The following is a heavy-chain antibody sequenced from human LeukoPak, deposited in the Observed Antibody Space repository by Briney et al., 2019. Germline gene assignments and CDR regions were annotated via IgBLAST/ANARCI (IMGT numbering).Heavy chain of an antibody. CDR3: ATASRWGCSSTSCYNWFDP. D-gene: IGHD2-2*01. CDR2: FDPEDGET. Sequence: ASVKVSCKASGYTFTGYYMHWVRQAPGKGLEWMGGFDPEDGETIYAQKFQGRVTMTEDTSTDTAYMELSSLRSEDTAVYYCATASRWGCSSTSCYNWFDPWGQGTLVTVSS. CDR1: GYTFTGYY. V-gene: IGHV1-24*01. J-gene: IGHJ5*02.